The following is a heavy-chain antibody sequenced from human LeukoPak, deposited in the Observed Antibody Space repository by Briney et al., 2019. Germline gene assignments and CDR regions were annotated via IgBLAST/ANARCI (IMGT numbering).Heavy chain of an antibody. CDR1: GFPFSSYA. J-gene: IGHJ4*02. D-gene: IGHD2-2*01. CDR3: VKGGGYCSSTNCPPPYYFDY. CDR2: IRSNGGST. V-gene: IGHV3-64D*06. Sequence: GGSLRLSCLASGFPFSSYAIHWVRQAPGKGLEYFSAIRSNGGSTYYADSVKGRFTISRDNSKNTLYLQMSSLRTEDSAVYYCVKGGGYCSSTNCPPPYYFDYWGQGTLVTVTS.